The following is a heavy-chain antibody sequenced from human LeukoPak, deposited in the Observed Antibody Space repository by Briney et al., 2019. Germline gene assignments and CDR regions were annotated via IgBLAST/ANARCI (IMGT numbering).Heavy chain of an antibody. V-gene: IGHV1-2*02. CDR1: GYTLTAYY. CDR2: INPISGGT. J-gene: IGHJ4*02. CDR3: APGGFRGKNVPFDY. D-gene: IGHD3-16*01. Sequence: ASLRVSSTASGYTLTAYYMHWVRQAPGQGPEWMGWINPISGGTNYTQKLQGRVPMTGDTSSSTAYVELSKLRADDTAVYYCAPGGFRGKNVPFDYWGQGTMVSVSS.